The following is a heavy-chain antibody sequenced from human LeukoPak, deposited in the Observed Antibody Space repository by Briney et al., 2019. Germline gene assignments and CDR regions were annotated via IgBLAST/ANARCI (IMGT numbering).Heavy chain of an antibody. CDR1: GGSVSSGSYF. CDR2: IYTSGST. Sequence: SETLSLTCTVSGGSVSSGSYFWSWIRQPAGKGLEWIGRIYTSGSTNYNPSLKSRVTISPDTSKNQFSLKLSSVTAADTAVYYCARELAGYGKLDYWGQGILVTVSS. CDR3: ARELAGYGKLDY. J-gene: IGHJ4*02. D-gene: IGHD5-12*01. V-gene: IGHV4-61*02.